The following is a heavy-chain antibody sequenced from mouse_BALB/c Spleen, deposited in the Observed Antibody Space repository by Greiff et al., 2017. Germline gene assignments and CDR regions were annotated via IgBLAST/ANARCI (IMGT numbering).Heavy chain of an antibody. J-gene: IGHJ1*01. CDR1: GYTFTDYK. D-gene: IGHD3-3*01. CDR2: INPNNGGT. V-gene: IGHV1-18*01. Sequence: VHVKQSGPELVKPGASVKIPCKASGYTFTDYKMDWVKQSHGKSLEWIGDINPNNGGTIYNQKFKGKATLTVDKSSSTAYMELRSLTSEDTAVYYCARWLGYFDVWGAGTTVTVSS. CDR3: ARWLGYFDV.